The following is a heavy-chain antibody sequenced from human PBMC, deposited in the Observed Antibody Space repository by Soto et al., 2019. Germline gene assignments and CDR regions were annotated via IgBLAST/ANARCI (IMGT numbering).Heavy chain of an antibody. D-gene: IGHD4-4*01. J-gene: IGHJ6*03. Sequence: ASVKVSCKASGYTFTSYDINWVRQATGQGGEWMGWMNPNSGNTGYAQKFQGRVTMTRNTSISTAYMELSSLRSEDTAVYYCAREYMTTPRRFYYYYMDVWGNGTTVTVSS. V-gene: IGHV1-8*01. CDR3: AREYMTTPRRFYYYYMDV. CDR1: GYTFTSYD. CDR2: MNPNSGNT.